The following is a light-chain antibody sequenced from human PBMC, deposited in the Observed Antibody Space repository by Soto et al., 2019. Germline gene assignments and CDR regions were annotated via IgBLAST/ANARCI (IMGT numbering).Light chain of an antibody. V-gene: IGKV3-20*01. J-gene: IGKJ1*01. CDR3: YHYASE. CDR2: GAS. CDR1: QSVSSSY. Sequence: EIVLTQSPGTLSLSPGERATLSCRASQSVSSSYSAWYQQKPGQAPRLLIYGASSEATGIPDRFSGSGSGTGFTVTISILEPEDFAVDYCYHYASEVGQGTKVDIE.